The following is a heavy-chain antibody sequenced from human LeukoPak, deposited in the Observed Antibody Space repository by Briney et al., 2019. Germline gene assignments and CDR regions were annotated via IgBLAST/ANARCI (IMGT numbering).Heavy chain of an antibody. CDR3: ARNSTSGYFDY. CDR2: IYHSGST. Sequence: SETLSLTCAVSGYSISSSPYWGWIRQPPGMRLEWIGSIYHSGSTHYNPSLRSRVTISVETSKNQFSLKLSSVTAADTAVYYCARNSTSGYFDYWGQGALVTVSS. V-gene: IGHV4-38-2*01. J-gene: IGHJ4*02. D-gene: IGHD6-6*01. CDR1: GYSISSSPY.